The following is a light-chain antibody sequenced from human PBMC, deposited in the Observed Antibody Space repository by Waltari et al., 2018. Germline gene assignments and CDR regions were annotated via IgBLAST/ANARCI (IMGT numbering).Light chain of an antibody. Sequence: QSALTQPASVSGSPGQSITLSCTGTSSYIGGYNYVSWYQQHPGKAPKLMIYDVSNRPSGVSNRFSGSKSGNTASLTISGLQAEDEADYYCNSYTSSSTYVFGTGTKVTVL. CDR1: SSYIGGYNY. CDR3: NSYTSSSTYV. CDR2: DVS. J-gene: IGLJ1*01. V-gene: IGLV2-14*01.